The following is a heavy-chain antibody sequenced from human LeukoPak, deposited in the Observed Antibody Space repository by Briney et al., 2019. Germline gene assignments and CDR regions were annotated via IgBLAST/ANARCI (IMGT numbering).Heavy chain of an antibody. CDR1: GYTFTGYY. J-gene: IGHJ5*02. CDR3: ARDRSGWYGKNWFDP. D-gene: IGHD6-19*01. Sequence: VASVKVSCKASGYTFTGYYMHWVRQAPGQGLEWMGWINPKSGDTQYGQKFQGRVTMTRDTSISTAYLEMSRLRADDTAVYYCARDRSGWYGKNWFDPWGQGTLVTVSS. CDR2: INPKSGDT. V-gene: IGHV1-2*02.